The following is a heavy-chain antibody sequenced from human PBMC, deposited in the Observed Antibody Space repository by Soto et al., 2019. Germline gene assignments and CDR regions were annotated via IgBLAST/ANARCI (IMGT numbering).Heavy chain of an antibody. CDR2: IIPIFGTA. V-gene: IGHV1-69*13. Sequence: VASVKVSCKASGGTFSSYAISWVRQAPGQGLEWMGGIIPIFGTANYAQKFQGRVTITADESTSTAYMELSSLRSEDTAVYYCARHIAAAGMGYWGQGTLVTVSS. D-gene: IGHD6-13*01. CDR3: ARHIAAAGMGY. J-gene: IGHJ4*02. CDR1: GGTFSSYA.